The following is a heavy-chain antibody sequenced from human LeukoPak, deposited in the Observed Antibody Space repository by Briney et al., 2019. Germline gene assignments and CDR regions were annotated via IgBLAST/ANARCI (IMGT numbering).Heavy chain of an antibody. Sequence: GGSLRLSCAASGFTFSSYTMNWVRQAPGKGLEWVSSITDSSSSMYYADSVKGRFTISRDNSKNTLCLKMNSLRAEDTAVYYCAKGHGWEASYYYYYMDVWGKGTTVTISS. D-gene: IGHD1-26*01. J-gene: IGHJ6*03. CDR3: AKGHGWEASYYYYYMDV. CDR1: GFTFSSYT. V-gene: IGHV3-21*01. CDR2: ITDSSSSM.